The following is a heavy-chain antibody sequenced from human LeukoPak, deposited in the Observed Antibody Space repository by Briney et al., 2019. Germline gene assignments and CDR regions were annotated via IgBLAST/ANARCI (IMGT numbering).Heavy chain of an antibody. V-gene: IGHV1-2*02. J-gene: IGHJ4*02. CDR3: ARLSVL. CDR2: INPTNGDT. Sequence: ASVKVSCKTSGYPFSAYYIHWIRQASGQGLESMGWINPTNGDTKYAKRSQGRLTISMNTSSGTVYMELSSLRYDNTAVYYCARLSVLWGQGTLVTVSS. D-gene: IGHD3-16*02. CDR1: GYPFSAYY.